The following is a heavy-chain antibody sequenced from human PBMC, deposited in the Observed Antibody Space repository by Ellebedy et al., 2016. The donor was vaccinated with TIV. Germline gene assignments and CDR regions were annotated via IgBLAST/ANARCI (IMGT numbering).Heavy chain of an antibody. Sequence: GESLKISCAASGFTFSNAWMSWVRQAPGKGLEWVGRIKSKTDGGTTDNAAPVKGRFTISRDDSKNTLYLQMNSLKTEDTAVYYCTRDSYCSGGSCYEGPGYYYYGMDVWGQGTTVTVSS. V-gene: IGHV3-15*01. CDR2: IKSKTDGGTT. CDR1: GFTFSNAW. CDR3: TRDSYCSGGSCYEGPGYYYYGMDV. D-gene: IGHD2-15*01. J-gene: IGHJ6*02.